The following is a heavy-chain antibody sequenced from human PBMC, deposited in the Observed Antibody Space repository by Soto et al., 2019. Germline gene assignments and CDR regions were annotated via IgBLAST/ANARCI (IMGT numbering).Heavy chain of an antibody. CDR3: TTASQWLPPYS. Sequence: EVQLVESGGGLVKPGGSLRLSCAASGFTFTKAWMTWVRQTPGKELEWVGRIKSRADGGTTDYAASVKDRFIISRDDSNDTLYLHMNRLKTDDTAVYYCTTASQWLPPYSWGQGALVTVSS. J-gene: IGHJ4*02. V-gene: IGHV3-15*01. CDR1: GFTFTKAW. CDR2: IKSRADGGTT. D-gene: IGHD6-19*01.